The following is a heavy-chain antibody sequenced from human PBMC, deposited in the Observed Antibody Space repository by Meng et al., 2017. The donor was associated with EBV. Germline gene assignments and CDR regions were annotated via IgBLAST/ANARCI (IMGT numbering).Heavy chain of an antibody. J-gene: IGHJ4*02. Sequence: VQLGEAGAEVKKPGSSVKVSCKASGGTFSSYAISWVRQAPGQGLEWMGGIIPIFGTANYAQKFQGRVTITADKSTSTAYMELSSLRSEDTAVYYCARAEIAAAGRLDYWGQGTLVTVSS. CDR2: IIPIFGTA. CDR3: ARAEIAAAGRLDY. V-gene: IGHV1-69*06. CDR1: GGTFSSYA. D-gene: IGHD6-13*01.